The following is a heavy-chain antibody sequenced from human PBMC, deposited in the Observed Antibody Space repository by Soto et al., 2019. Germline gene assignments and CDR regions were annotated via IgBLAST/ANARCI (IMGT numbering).Heavy chain of an antibody. CDR1: GASITSYH. Sequence: ASETLSLTCTVSGASITSYHWSWIRQPAGKGLEWIGRIYASGSTNYSPSLKSRVTLSIDTSKNQFSLKLNSVTAADTAVYYCAREGYYEVVYWGQGALVTVSS. J-gene: IGHJ4*02. CDR2: IYASGST. D-gene: IGHD3-22*01. V-gene: IGHV4-4*07. CDR3: AREGYYEVVY.